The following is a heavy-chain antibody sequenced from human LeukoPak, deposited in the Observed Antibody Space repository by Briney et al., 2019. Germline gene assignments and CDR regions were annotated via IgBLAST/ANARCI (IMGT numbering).Heavy chain of an antibody. V-gene: IGHV3-21*01. CDR2: ISSSSSYI. Sequence: GGSLRLSCAASGFTFSRYGMHWVRQAPGKGLEWVSSISSSSSYIYYADSVKGRFTISRDNAKNSLYLQMNSLRAEDTAVYYCARRERRWYYFDYWGQGTLVTVSS. CDR1: GFTFSRYG. D-gene: IGHD4-23*01. J-gene: IGHJ4*02. CDR3: ARRERRWYYFDY.